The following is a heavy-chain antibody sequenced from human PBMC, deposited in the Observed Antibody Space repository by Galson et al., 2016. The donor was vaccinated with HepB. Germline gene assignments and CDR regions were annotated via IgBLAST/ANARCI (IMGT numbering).Heavy chain of an antibody. J-gene: IGHJ4*02. CDR1: QFTFSSRV. CDR2: VRYDGTSK. V-gene: IGHV3-33*01. CDR3: ARGRGDNYGFLDS. Sequence: SLRLSCAASQFTFSSRVMHWVRQAPGKGLDWVAVVRYDGTSKYYANSAKGRFTISRDNHNNTLYLQMNSLRAEDTAVYYCARGRGDNYGFLDSWGQGTLVTVSS. D-gene: IGHD5-18*01.